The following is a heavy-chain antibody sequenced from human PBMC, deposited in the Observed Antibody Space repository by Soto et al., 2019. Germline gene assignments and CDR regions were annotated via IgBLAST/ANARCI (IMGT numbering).Heavy chain of an antibody. J-gene: IGHJ4*02. D-gene: IGHD2-15*01. CDR2: IYYSGST. CDR1: GGSISSSSYY. V-gene: IGHV4-39*01. CDR3: ARHTPAISISDH. Sequence: SETLSLTCTVSGGSISSSSYYWGWIRQPPGKGLEWIGSIYYSGSTYYNPSLKSRVTISVDTSKDQFSLKLSSVTAADTAVYYCARHTPAISISDHWGQGTLVTVSS.